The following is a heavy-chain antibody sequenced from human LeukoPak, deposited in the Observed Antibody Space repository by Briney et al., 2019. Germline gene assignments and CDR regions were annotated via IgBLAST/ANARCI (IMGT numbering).Heavy chain of an antibody. CDR2: INHSGST. CDR1: GGSFSVFY. V-gene: IGHV4-34*01. J-gene: IGHJ4*02. CDR3: AAFGSGSSLGY. Sequence: SETLSLTCALSGGSFSVFYWSWVRQPPGKGLEWIGEINHSGSTNYNPSLKSRVTISIDTSMNHFSLKLSSVTAADTAVYYCAAFGSGSSLGYWGQGTLVTVSS. D-gene: IGHD3-10*01.